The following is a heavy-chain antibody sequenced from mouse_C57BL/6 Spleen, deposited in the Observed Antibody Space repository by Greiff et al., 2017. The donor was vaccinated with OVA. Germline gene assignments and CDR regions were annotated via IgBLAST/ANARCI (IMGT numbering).Heavy chain of an antibody. CDR2: IDPSDSET. V-gene: IGHV1-52*01. J-gene: IGHJ3*01. D-gene: IGHD1-1*01. Sequence: QVQLQQPGAELVRPGSSVKLSCKASGYTFTSYWMHWVKQRPIQGLEWIGNIDPSDSETHYNQKFKDKATLTVDKSSSTAYMQLSSLTSEDSAVYYGSRNYYGSSAWFAYWGQGTLVTVSA. CDR1: GYTFTSYW. CDR3: SRNYYGSSAWFAY.